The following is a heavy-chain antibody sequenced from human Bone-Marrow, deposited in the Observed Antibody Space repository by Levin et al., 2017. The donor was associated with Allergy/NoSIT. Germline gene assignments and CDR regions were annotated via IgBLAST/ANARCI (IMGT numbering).Heavy chain of an antibody. CDR2: IFHTGST. CDR3: ARSFTMLRGGFDP. D-gene: IGHD3-10*01. CDR1: GGSISSGGSS. V-gene: IGHV4-30-2*01. J-gene: IGHJ5*02. Sequence: SQTLSLTCALSGGSISSGGSSWSWIRQPPGKGLEWIGYIFHTGSTYYNSSLKSRVTISVDRAKNQFSLKLTSVTAADTAVYYCARSFTMLRGGFDPWGQGILVTVSS.